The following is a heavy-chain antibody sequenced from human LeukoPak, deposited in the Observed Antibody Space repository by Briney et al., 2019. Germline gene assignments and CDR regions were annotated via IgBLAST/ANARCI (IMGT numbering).Heavy chain of an antibody. Sequence: PGGSLRLSCAASGFTFSSYAMSWVRQAPGKGLEWVSAISAEGGNTYYADSVKGRFTISRDNSRKMLYLQMNSLRAEDTAVHYCAKDIPKMIEDDYWGQGTLVTVSS. CDR1: GFTFSSYA. CDR3: AKDIPKMIEDDY. CDR2: ISAEGGNT. J-gene: IGHJ4*02. V-gene: IGHV3-23*01. D-gene: IGHD2-2*02.